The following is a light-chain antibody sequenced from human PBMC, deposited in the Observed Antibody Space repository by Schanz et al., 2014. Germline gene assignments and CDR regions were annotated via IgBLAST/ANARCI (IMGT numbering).Light chain of an antibody. CDR2: SAS. CDR1: QTISRN. CDR3: QQYGDAPRT. V-gene: IGKV3-15*01. Sequence: EIVMTQSPATLSVSPGERATLSCRASQTISRNLAWYQQRPGQAPRLLIYSASTRATGIPARFSGSGSGTEFTLTISSLQSEDFAVYYCQQYGDAPRTFGQGTKVEVK. J-gene: IGKJ1*01.